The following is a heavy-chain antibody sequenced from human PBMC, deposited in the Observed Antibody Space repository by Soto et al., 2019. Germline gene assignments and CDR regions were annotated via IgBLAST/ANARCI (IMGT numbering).Heavy chain of an antibody. J-gene: IGHJ6*02. Sequence: ASVKVSCKASGYTFTSYGISWVRQAPGQGLEWMGWISAYNGNTNYAQKLQGRVTMTTDTSTSTAYMELRSLRSDDTAVYYCARDQGKSYYYYYGMDVWGQGTTVTVSS. CDR3: ARDQGKSYYYYYGMDV. D-gene: IGHD3-10*01. CDR2: ISAYNGNT. V-gene: IGHV1-18*01. CDR1: GYTFTSYG.